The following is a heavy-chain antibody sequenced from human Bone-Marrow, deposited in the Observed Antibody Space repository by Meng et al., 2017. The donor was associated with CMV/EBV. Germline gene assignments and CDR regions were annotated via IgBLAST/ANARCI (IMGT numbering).Heavy chain of an antibody. V-gene: IGHV3-48*03. CDR3: ARFYPLRFLEWIYDN. Sequence: GGSLRLSCAASGFTFSSYEMNWVRPAPGKGLEWVSYISSSGSTIYYADSVKGRFTISRDNAENSLYLQMNSLMTEDAAVYYCARFYPLRFLEWIYDNWGQGTLVTVSS. CDR1: GFTFSSYE. D-gene: IGHD3-3*01. J-gene: IGHJ4*02. CDR2: ISSSGSTI.